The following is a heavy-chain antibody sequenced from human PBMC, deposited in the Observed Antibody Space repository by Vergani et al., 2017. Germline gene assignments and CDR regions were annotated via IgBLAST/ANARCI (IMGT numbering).Heavy chain of an antibody. V-gene: IGHV1-18*01. CDR1: GYTFTSYG. CDR3: ARERPTYYYDSSGYYXFDY. CDR2: ISAYNGNT. Sequence: QVQLVQSGAEVKKPGASVKVSCKASGYTFTSYGISWVRQAPGQGLEWMGWISAYNGNTNYAQKFQGRVTITADKSTSTAYIELSSLRSEDTAVYYCARERPTYYYDSSGYYXFDYWGQGTLVTVSS. D-gene: IGHD3-22*01. J-gene: IGHJ4*02.